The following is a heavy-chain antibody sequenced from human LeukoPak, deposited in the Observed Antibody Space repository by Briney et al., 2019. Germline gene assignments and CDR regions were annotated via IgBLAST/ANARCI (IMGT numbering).Heavy chain of an antibody. CDR2: INPNSGGT. CDR1: GYTFTGYY. V-gene: IGHV1-2*02. CDR3: ARAGEQWLVRQAHFDY. J-gene: IGHJ4*02. D-gene: IGHD6-19*01. Sequence: ALVKVSCKSSGYTFTGYYMHWVRQAPGQGLEWMGWINPNSGGTNYAQKFQGRVTMTRDTSISTAYMELSRLRSDDTAVYYCARAGEQWLVRQAHFDYWGQGTLVTVSS.